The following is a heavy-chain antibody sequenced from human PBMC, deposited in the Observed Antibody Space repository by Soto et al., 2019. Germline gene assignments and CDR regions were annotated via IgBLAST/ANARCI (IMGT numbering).Heavy chain of an antibody. D-gene: IGHD3-3*02. V-gene: IGHV4-39*01. Sequence: SETLSLTCTVSGGSISSSSYYWGWIRQPPGKGLEWIGSIYYSGSTYYNPSLKSRVTISVDTSKNQFSLKLSSVTAADMAVYYCASPKIAFYNWFDPWGQGTLVTVSS. CDR1: GGSISSSSYY. CDR2: IYYSGST. CDR3: ASPKIAFYNWFDP. J-gene: IGHJ5*02.